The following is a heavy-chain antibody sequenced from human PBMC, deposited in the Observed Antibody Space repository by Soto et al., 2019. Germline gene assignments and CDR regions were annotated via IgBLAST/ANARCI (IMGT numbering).Heavy chain of an antibody. D-gene: IGHD3-10*01. CDR2: IIPIFGTA. CDR1: GCTFSSYA. CDR3: ARAPWGVITNYFDY. J-gene: IGHJ4*02. V-gene: IGHV1-69*13. Sequence: SVKVSCKASGCTFSSYAISWVRQAPGQGLEWMGGIIPIFGTANYAQKFQGRVTITADESTSTAYMELSSLRSEDTAVYYCARAPWGVITNYFDYWGQGTLVTVSS.